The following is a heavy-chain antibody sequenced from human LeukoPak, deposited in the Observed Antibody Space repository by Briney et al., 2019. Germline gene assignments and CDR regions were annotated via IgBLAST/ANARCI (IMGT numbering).Heavy chain of an antibody. CDR3: ARDQYSWNPWEYGRDV. V-gene: IGHV1-18*04. CDR1: GYTFTSYG. D-gene: IGHD1-1*01. CDR2: ISGYNVNT. J-gene: IGHJ6*04. Sequence: ASVSVSCKASGYTFTSYGISGVRQAPGQGLEGMGWISGYNVNTNYAQKLQGRVTMTTDTSTSTAYMELGSLRSDDTAVYYCARDQYSWNPWEYGRDVWGKGTTVSVSS.